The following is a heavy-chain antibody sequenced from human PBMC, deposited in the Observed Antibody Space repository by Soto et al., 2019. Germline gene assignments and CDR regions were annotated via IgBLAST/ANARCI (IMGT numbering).Heavy chain of an antibody. CDR1: GDRFPSYW. CDR3: ARSEQLLVPDYYSYDGLDV. J-gene: IGHJ6*02. Sequence: GESLKISCKGYGDRFPSYWIGWVRQMPGKGLEWMGIIYPGDSDTRYSPSFQGQVTISADKSISTDYLQWSSLKASDTAMYYCARSEQLLVPDYYSYDGLDVWCQGTTGT. D-gene: IGHD6-13*01. V-gene: IGHV5-51*01. CDR2: IYPGDSDT.